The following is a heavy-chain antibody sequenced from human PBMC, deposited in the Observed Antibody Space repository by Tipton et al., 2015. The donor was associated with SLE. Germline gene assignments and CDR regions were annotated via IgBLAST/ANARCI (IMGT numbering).Heavy chain of an antibody. V-gene: IGHV3-53*01. Sequence: SLRLSCAASGLTVGSSYMSWVRQAPGKGLEWVSLIYSDGRTYYADSVEGRFTISRDISKNKLYLQMNSLRAEDTAFYYCAGDKGWELFDYWGQGTLVTVSS. CDR2: IYSDGRT. CDR1: GLTVGSSY. CDR3: AGDKGWELFDY. D-gene: IGHD1-26*01. J-gene: IGHJ4*02.